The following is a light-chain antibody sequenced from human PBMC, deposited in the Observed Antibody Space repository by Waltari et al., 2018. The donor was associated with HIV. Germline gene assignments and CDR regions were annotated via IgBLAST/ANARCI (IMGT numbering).Light chain of an antibody. CDR3: GTWDSGLSGVV. J-gene: IGLJ2*01. CDR1: SSNIGKNY. CDR2: ASN. Sequence: QSVLTQPPSVSAAPGQNVIISCSGSSSNIGKNYVSWYQQYPGRAPKILIFASNRRPSGIPDRFSGSQSATSATLAIAGLQTGDEADYYCGTWDSGLSGVVFGGGTKVTVL. V-gene: IGLV1-51*01.